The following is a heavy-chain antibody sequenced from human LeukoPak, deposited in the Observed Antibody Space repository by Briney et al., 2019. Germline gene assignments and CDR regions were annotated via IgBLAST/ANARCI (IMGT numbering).Heavy chain of an antibody. V-gene: IGHV1-18*01. J-gene: IGHJ3*02. CDR3: ARSRVPDSDNAFDI. CDR2: ISADNGNT. D-gene: IGHD3-22*01. Sequence: ASVKVSCKASGYTFTSYGISWVRQAPGQGLEWMGWISADNGNTNYAQKLQGRVTMTTDTSTSTAYMELRSLRSDDTAVYYCARSRVPDSDNAFDIWGQGTMVTVSS. CDR1: GYTFTSYG.